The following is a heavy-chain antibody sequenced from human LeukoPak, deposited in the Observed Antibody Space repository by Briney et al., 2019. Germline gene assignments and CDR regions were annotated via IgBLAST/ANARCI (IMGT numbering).Heavy chain of an antibody. CDR1: GYTFTGYY. CDR2: INPNSGGT. D-gene: IGHD6-19*01. V-gene: IGHV1-2*02. J-gene: IGHJ5*02. Sequence: GASVKVSCKASGYTFTGYYMHWVRQAPGQGLEWMGWINPNSGGTNYAQKFQGRVTMTRDASISTAYMDLSRLISDDTAVYYCAREKRVAGSRGGFDPWGQGTLVTVSS. CDR3: AREKRVAGSRGGFDP.